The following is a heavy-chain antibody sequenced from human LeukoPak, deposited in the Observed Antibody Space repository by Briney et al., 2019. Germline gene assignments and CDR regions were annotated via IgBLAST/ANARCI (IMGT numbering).Heavy chain of an antibody. V-gene: IGHV4-39*07. CDR1: GGSISSSSYY. CDR3: ARPTTAAATPWGVHHDAFDI. CDR2: MYYRGNT. D-gene: IGHD4-11*01. J-gene: IGHJ3*02. Sequence: PSETLSLTCTVSGGSISSSSYYWGWIRQPPGKGLEWIGSMYYRGNTYYNPSLKSRVTISVDTSKNQFSLKLSSVTAADTAVYYCARPTTAAATPWGVHHDAFDIWGQGTMVTVSS.